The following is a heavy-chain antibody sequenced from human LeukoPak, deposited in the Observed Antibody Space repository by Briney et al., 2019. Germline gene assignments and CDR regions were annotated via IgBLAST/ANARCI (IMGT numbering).Heavy chain of an antibody. J-gene: IGHJ4*02. V-gene: IGHV3-23*01. CDR2: VGGSGDST. CDR1: GFTFTSYA. Sequence: GGSLRLSCAASGFTFTSYAMSWVRQAPGKGLEWVSGVGGSGDSTYHADSVKGRFTISRDNSKNTLYLQMNSLRAEDTAVYYCATHTGTIVVPAAINWGQGTLVTVSS. CDR3: ATHTGTIVVPAAIN. D-gene: IGHD2-2*02.